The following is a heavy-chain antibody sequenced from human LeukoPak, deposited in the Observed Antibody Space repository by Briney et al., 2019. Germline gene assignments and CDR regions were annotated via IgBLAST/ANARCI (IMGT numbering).Heavy chain of an antibody. CDR1: GGTFSSYA. Sequence: SVKVFCKASGGTFSSYAISWVRQAPGQGLEWMGRIIPILGIANYAQKFQGRVTITADKSTSTAYMELSSLRSEDTAVYYCARDHAYYYGSGSYSLFDYWGQGTLVTVSS. CDR2: IIPILGIA. V-gene: IGHV1-69*04. CDR3: ARDHAYYYGSGSYSLFDY. D-gene: IGHD3-10*01. J-gene: IGHJ4*02.